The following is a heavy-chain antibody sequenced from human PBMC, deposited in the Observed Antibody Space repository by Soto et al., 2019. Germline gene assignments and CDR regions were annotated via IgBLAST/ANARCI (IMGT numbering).Heavy chain of an antibody. J-gene: IGHJ3*02. Sequence: QGQLLQSGDEMKTPGASVRVSCRASGYPFTSYGISWVRQAPGQGLEWVAWISAYNGKRDTAQKFQGRVTMTLDTSTDTAHMELGDLTSAETAVYYCARGRIVASIHDAFEIWGQGTKVTVSS. CDR3: ARGRIVASIHDAFEI. D-gene: IGHD5-12*01. CDR2: ISAYNGKR. CDR1: GYPFTSYG. V-gene: IGHV1-18*01.